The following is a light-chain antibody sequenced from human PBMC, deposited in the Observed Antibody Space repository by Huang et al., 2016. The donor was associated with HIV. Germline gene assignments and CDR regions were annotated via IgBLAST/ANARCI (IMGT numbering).Light chain of an antibody. Sequence: DIQMTQSPSSLSASVRNRVTITCRATQAIPKSLAWYQQKPGKAPKRLLYAASRLESGVPYRFSGSGSGTDYTLTISSLQPEDFATYYCQQYHSTPYTFGQGTKLEIK. CDR1: QAIPKS. J-gene: IGKJ2*01. V-gene: IGKV1-NL1*01. CDR2: AAS. CDR3: QQYHSTPYT.